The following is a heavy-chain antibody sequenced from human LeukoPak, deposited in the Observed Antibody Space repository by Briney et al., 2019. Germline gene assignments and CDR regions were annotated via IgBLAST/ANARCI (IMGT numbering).Heavy chain of an antibody. D-gene: IGHD4-17*01. CDR2: ISSDGINK. J-gene: IGHJ4*02. V-gene: IGHV3-30-3*01. CDR1: GFTFSICA. Sequence: GGSLRLSCAASGFTFSICAIQWVRQAPGKGLEWVAVISSDGINKYYADSVMGRFTISRDNSMNTLHLQMNSLRTEDTGVYYCASAAATLTNLRLVDYWGQGTLVTVSS. CDR3: ASAAATLTNLRLVDY.